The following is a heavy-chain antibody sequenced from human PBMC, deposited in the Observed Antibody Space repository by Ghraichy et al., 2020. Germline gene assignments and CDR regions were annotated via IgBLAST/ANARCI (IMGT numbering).Heavy chain of an antibody. CDR1: GGSVGSYY. V-gene: IGHV4-59*02. CDR2: IYYSGST. Sequence: SETLSLTCTVSGGSVGSYYWSWIRQPPGKGLEWIGYIYYSGSTNNNPSLKSRVTISVDTSKNQFSLKLSSVTAADTAVYYCARCRNNWLGEAGYFDLWGRGTLVTVSS. D-gene: IGHD3-10*01. CDR3: ARCRNNWLGEAGYFDL. J-gene: IGHJ2*01.